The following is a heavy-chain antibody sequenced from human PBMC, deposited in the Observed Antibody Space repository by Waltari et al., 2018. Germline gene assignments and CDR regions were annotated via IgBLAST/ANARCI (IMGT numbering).Heavy chain of an antibody. Sequence: VQLVETGGALIHPGGSLRLSCAASEFIVRNNYMAWVRQAPGKGLEVVSVIYAGGGSDSADSVRGRFTISRDNSKNTLYLEMNALRPDDTAVYYCATLGAYLGAFEVWGRGTMVTVSS. CDR1: EFIVRNNY. CDR3: ATLGAYLGAFEV. J-gene: IGHJ3*01. D-gene: IGHD3-16*01. CDR2: IYAGGGS. V-gene: IGHV3-53*02.